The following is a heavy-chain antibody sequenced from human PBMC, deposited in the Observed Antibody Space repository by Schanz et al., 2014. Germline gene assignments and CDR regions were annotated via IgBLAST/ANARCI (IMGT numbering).Heavy chain of an antibody. V-gene: IGHV3-7*03. CDR2: INQDGSEK. D-gene: IGHD6-13*01. CDR3: ARDSGSSSWYPSDY. J-gene: IGHJ4*02. Sequence: VQLVESGGGVVQPGRSLRLSCAASGFTFSDYYMSWIRQAPGKGLEWVANINQDGSEKYYVDSVKGRFTISRDNAKNSLYLQMNGLRAEDTALYYCARDSGSSSWYPSDYWGQGTLVTVSS. CDR1: GFTFSDYY.